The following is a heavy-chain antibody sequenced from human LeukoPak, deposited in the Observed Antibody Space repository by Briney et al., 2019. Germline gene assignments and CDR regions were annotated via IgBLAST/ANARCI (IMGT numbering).Heavy chain of an antibody. CDR1: GFTVSSNY. CDR2: IYSGGST. V-gene: IGHV3-66*02. CDR3: ARDLTGYSYGYDRGYYYYMDV. J-gene: IGHJ6*03. D-gene: IGHD5-18*01. Sequence: PGGSLRLSCAASGFTVSSNYISWVRQAPGKGREGGSVIYSGGSTYYADSVKGRFTIYRDNSKNTLYLQMNSLRAEDTAVYYCARDLTGYSYGYDRGYYYYMDVWGKGTTVTVSS.